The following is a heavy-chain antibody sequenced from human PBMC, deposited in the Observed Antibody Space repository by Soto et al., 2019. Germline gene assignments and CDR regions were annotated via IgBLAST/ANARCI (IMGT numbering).Heavy chain of an antibody. D-gene: IGHD3-10*01. CDR2: IYSGGST. CDR3: ARDWDYGSGRSFWFDP. V-gene: IGHV3-53*01. Sequence: HPGGSLRLSCAASGFTVSSNYMSWVRQAPGKGLEWVSVIYSGGSTYYADSGKGRFTISRDNSKNTLYLQMNSLRAEDTAVYYCARDWDYGSGRSFWFDPWGQGTLVTVSS. CDR1: GFTVSSNY. J-gene: IGHJ5*02.